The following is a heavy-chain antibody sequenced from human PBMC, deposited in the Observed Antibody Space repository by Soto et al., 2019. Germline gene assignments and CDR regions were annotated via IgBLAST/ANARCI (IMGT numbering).Heavy chain of an antibody. V-gene: IGHV5-51*01. D-gene: IGHD3-16*02. CDR3: ARLYYDYVWGSYRLKYYFDY. CDR2: IYPGDSDT. CDR1: GYSFTSYW. J-gene: IGHJ4*02. Sequence: LGESLKISCKGSGYSFTSYWIGWVRQMPGKGLEWMGIIYPGDSDTRYSPSFQGQVTISADKSISTAYQRWSSLKASDTAMYYCARLYYDYVWGSYRLKYYFDYWGQGTLVTVSS.